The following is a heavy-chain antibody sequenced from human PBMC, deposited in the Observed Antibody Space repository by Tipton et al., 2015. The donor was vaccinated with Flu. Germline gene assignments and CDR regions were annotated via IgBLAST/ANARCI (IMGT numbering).Heavy chain of an antibody. CDR3: AISLGWEIKY. CDR2: IDSRGDST. CDR1: GFTFSTCA. J-gene: IGHJ4*02. Sequence: GSLRLSCTTSGFTFSTCAMNWVRQAPGKGLEWVSSIDSRGDSTRYTDSVMGRFTISRDNSANILYLHMNSLRADDTAVYYCAISLGWEIKYWGQGTQVIVSS. V-gene: IGHV3-23*05. D-gene: IGHD1-26*01.